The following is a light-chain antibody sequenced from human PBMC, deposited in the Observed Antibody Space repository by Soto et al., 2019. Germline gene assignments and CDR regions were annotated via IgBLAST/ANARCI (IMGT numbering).Light chain of an antibody. V-gene: IGLV2-8*02. CDR2: EVN. CDR3: SSYAGTPFV. CDR1: SSDVGRYNY. Sequence: QSVLTQPPPPSRSPGQSVTISCTGTSSDVGRYNYVSWYQQHPGKAPKLMISEVNKRASGVPDRFSGSKSGNTASLTVSGLQAEDEADYYCSSYAGTPFVFGTGTKVTVL. J-gene: IGLJ1*01.